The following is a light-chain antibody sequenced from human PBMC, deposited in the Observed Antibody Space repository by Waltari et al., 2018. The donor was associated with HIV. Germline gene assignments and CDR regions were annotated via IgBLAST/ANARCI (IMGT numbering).Light chain of an antibody. CDR2: KDT. J-gene: IGLJ1*01. V-gene: IGLV3-25*03. CDR3: QSADTGGTRV. Sequence: SFDLPQPPPVSVSPGQTARTPCSGTAFAKHYTYWYQQKPGQAPVVVIYKDTERPSGIPERFSGSSSGTTVTLTISGVQSEDEADYYCQSADTGGTRVFGPGTKVTVL. CDR1: AFAKHY.